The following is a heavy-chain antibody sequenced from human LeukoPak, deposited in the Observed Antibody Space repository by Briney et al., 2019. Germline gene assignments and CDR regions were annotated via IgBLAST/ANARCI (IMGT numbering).Heavy chain of an antibody. CDR1: GFTFSSYW. V-gene: IGHV4-34*01. CDR2: INHSGST. CDR3: ARGVGTVTTELDY. J-gene: IGHJ4*02. Sequence: GSLRLSCAASGFTFSSYWMSCVRQPPGKGLEWIGEINHSGSTNYNPSLKSRVTISVDTSKNQFSLKLSSVTAADTAVYYCARGVGTVTTELDYWGQGTLVTVSS. D-gene: IGHD4-11*01.